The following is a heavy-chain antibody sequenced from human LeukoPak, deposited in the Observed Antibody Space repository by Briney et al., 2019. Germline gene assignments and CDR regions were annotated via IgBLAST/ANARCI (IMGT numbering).Heavy chain of an antibody. CDR2: IDQRGSEK. CDR1: GFRFTTYW. V-gene: IGHV3-7*01. CDR3: AKREFDY. Sequence: GGSLKLSCAASGFRFTTYWMSWVRQAPGKGLEWVANIDQRGSEKYYVDSVKGRFTISRDNSKNTLYLQMNSLRAEDTAVYYCAKREFDYWGQGTLVTVSS. D-gene: IGHD6-25*01. J-gene: IGHJ4*02.